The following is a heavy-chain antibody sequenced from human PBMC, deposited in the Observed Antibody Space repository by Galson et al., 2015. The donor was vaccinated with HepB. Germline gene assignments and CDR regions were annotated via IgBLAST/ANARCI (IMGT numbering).Heavy chain of an antibody. J-gene: IGHJ6*02. CDR1: GDSVSSNYAV. CDR3: AYGVDE. Sequence: CAISGDSVSSNYAVWNWIRQSPSRGLEWLGRTYYRSKWIYDYAESVKSRITITPDTSKNLVSLHLHSVIPEDAAVYYCAYGVDEWCQGRTVT. V-gene: IGHV6-1*01. CDR2: TYYRSKWIY.